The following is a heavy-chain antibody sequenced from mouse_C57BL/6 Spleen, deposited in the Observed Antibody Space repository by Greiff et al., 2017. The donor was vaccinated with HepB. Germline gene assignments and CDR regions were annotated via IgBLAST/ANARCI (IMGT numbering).Heavy chain of an antibody. Sequence: VQLQQSGTVLARPGASVKMSCKTSGYTFTSYWMHWVKQRPGQGLEWIGAIYPGNSDTSYNQKFKGKAKLTAVTSASTAYMELSSLTNEDSAVYYCTRGGHYYGSSYCAMDYWGQGTSVTVSS. CDR2: IYPGNSDT. J-gene: IGHJ4*01. CDR3: TRGGHYYGSSYCAMDY. CDR1: GYTFTSYW. V-gene: IGHV1-5*01. D-gene: IGHD1-1*01.